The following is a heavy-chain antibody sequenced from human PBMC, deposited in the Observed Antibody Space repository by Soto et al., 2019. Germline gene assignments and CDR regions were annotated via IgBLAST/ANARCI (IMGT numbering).Heavy chain of an antibody. CDR3: ARELRQGGGTYFYYYMDV. CDR2: INHSGST. V-gene: IGHV4-34*01. CDR1: GESFSDYS. D-gene: IGHD3-16*01. Sequence: QVQLQQWGAGLLKPSETLSLTCAVYGESFSDYSWSWIRQPPGKGLEWIGEINHSGSTNYNPSLKSRVTISVDTSKNQFSLKLSSVTAADTALYYCARELRQGGGTYFYYYMDVWGKGTTVTVSS. J-gene: IGHJ6*03.